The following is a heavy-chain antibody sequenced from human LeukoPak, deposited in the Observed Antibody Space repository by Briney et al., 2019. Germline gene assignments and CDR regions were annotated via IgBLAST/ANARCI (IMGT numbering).Heavy chain of an antibody. J-gene: IGHJ3*02. D-gene: IGHD3-10*01. CDR2: IYSSGST. CDR3: ARETPEELFDI. CDR1: GFTVSSNY. V-gene: IGHV3-66*03. Sequence: GGSLRLSCAASGFTVSSNYMSWVRQAPGKGLEWVSVIYSSGSTYYADSVKGRFTISRDNSKNTLYLQMNSLRAEDTAVYYCARETPEELFDIWGQGTMVTVSS.